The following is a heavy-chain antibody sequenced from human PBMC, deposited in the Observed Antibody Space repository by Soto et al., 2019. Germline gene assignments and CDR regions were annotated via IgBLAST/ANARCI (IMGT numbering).Heavy chain of an antibody. CDR1: GYTFTSYY. Sequence: ASVKVSCKASGYTFTSYYIHWVRQGPGQGLEWMGIINPSGGSTIYAQKLQGRVTMTRHTSTSTVYMELSSLRPEETAVYYCARERGTSCYNTWGQGTLVTVSS. D-gene: IGHD2-2*02. V-gene: IGHV1-46*04. CDR2: INPSGGST. CDR3: ARERGTSCYNT. J-gene: IGHJ4*02.